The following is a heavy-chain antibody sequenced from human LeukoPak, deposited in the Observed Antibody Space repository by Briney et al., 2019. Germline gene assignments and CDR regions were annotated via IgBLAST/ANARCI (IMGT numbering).Heavy chain of an antibody. CDR3: AKDHYYDSSGWIYYFDY. D-gene: IGHD3-22*01. CDR2: ISGSGGST. CDR1: GFTVSSNY. J-gene: IGHJ4*02. Sequence: LPGGSLRLSCAASGFTVSSNYMSWVRQAPGKGLEWVSAISGSGGSTYYADSVKGRFTISRDNSKNTLYLQMNSLRAEDTAVYYCAKDHYYDSSGWIYYFDYWGQGTLVTVSS. V-gene: IGHV3-23*01.